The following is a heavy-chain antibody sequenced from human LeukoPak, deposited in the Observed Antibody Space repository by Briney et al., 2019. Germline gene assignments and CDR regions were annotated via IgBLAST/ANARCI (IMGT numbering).Heavy chain of an antibody. J-gene: IGHJ4*02. CDR3: ARSTWLLDK. CDR1: GGSISPYY. V-gene: IGHV4-59*01. CDR2: IYYSGST. Sequence: SETLSLTCTVSGGSISPYYWSWIRQPPGKGLEWIGYIYYSGSTNYSPSLKSRVTISLDTSKNQFSLKLSSVTAADMAVYYCARSTWLLDKWGQGTLVTVSS. D-gene: IGHD5-12*01.